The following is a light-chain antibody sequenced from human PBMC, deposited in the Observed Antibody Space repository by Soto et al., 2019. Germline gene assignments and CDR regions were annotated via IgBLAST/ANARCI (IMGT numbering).Light chain of an antibody. V-gene: IGKV1-5*01. CDR1: QSINYW. CDR3: QQYHTDWT. CDR2: DVS. J-gene: IGKJ1*01. Sequence: DIQMTQAPSTPSASVGDRVTITCRASQSINYWLAWYQQKPGKAPKVLIYDVSTLESGVPSRFSGSGSGTEFTLTISSLQSDDLATHYCQQYHTDWTFGQGTKA.